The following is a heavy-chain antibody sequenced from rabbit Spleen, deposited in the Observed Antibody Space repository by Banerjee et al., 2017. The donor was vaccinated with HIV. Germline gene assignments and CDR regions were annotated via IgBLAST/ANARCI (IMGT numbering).Heavy chain of an antibody. Sequence: QSLEESGGDLVKPGASLTLTCIASGVSFSGDSYMCWVRQAPGKGLEWVVCIDAGSSGFTYFASWAKGRFTISKTSSTTVTLHMASLTGADTATYFCARGPSGVGGVGATFTRLDLWGQGTLVTVS. CDR1: GVSFSGDSY. V-gene: IGHV1S40*01. CDR2: IDAGSSGFT. D-gene: IGHD6-1*01. CDR3: ARGPSGVGGVGATFTRLDL. J-gene: IGHJ3*01.